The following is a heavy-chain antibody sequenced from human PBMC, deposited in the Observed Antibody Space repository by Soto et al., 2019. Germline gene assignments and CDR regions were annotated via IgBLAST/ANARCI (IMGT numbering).Heavy chain of an antibody. CDR3: AKVPVGATGRFDY. Sequence: RLSCAGSGFTFSNYAMSWVRQAPGKGLAWVSAISGSGGSTYYADSVKGRFTISRDNSKNTLYLQMNSLRAEDTALYYCAKVPVGATGRFDYWGQGTLVTVSS. J-gene: IGHJ4*02. CDR2: ISGSGGST. V-gene: IGHV3-23*01. CDR1: GFTFSNYA. D-gene: IGHD1-26*01.